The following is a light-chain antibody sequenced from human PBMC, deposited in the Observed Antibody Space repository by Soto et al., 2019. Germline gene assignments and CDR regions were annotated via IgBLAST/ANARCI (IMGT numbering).Light chain of an antibody. CDR3: SSSSSSSTPVG. V-gene: IGLV2-14*01. Sequence: QSALTQPASVSGSPGQSITISCTGTSSDGGGYNYVSWYQQHPGKAPKLMIYDVSKPPSGVSNRFSGSNSGNTASLAIYGLQAEDEADYYHSSSSSSSTPVGFGGGTKVTVL. CDR2: DVS. J-gene: IGLJ2*01. CDR1: SSDGGGYNY.